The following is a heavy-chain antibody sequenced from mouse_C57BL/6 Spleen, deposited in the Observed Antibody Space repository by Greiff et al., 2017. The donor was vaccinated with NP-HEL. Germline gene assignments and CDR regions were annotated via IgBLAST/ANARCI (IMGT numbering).Heavy chain of an antibody. CDR2: INPNNGGT. CDR1: GYTFTDYY. J-gene: IGHJ2*01. Sequence: EVQLQQSGPELVKPGASVKISCKASGYTFTDYYMNWVKQSHGKSLEWIGDINPNNGGTSYNQKFKGKATLTVDKSSSTAYMELRSLTSEDSAVYYCARNPTVVATPFDYWGQGTTLTVSS. V-gene: IGHV1-26*01. D-gene: IGHD1-1*01. CDR3: ARNPTVVATPFDY.